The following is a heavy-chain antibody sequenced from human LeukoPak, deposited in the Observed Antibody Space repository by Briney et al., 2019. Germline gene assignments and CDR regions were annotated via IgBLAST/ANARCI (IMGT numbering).Heavy chain of an antibody. J-gene: IGHJ4*02. D-gene: IGHD3-22*01. CDR3: ARELGGYYDSSGYQVDY. CDR2: IYYSEST. V-gene: IGHV4-30-4*08. Sequence: LVKPTQTLTLTCTFSGFSLSTSGVGVGWIRQPPGKGLEWIGYIYYSESTYYNPSLESRVTISVDTSKNQFSLKLSSVTAADTAVYYCARELGGYYDSSGYQVDYWGQGTLVTVSS. CDR1: GFSLSTSGVG.